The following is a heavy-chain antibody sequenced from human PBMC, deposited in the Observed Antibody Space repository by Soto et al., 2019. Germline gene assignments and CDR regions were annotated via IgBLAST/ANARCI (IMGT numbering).Heavy chain of an antibody. D-gene: IGHD2-8*01. CDR3: ARGMVYAISYYGMDV. Sequence: GASVKGSCKASGGTFSSYAISWVRQSPGQGLEWMGGIIPIFGTANYAQKFQGRVTITADESTSTAYMELSSLRSEDTAVYYCARGMVYAISYYGMDVWGQGTTVTVSS. CDR2: IIPIFGTA. V-gene: IGHV1-69*01. J-gene: IGHJ6*02. CDR1: GGTFSSYA.